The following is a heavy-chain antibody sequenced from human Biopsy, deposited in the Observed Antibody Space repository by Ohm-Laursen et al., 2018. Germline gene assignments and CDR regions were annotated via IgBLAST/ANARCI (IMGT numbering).Heavy chain of an antibody. Sequence: SETQSLTCTVSGDSINNYYWSWIRQPAGKGLEWIGRIYTSGSPNYNLSLESRVTMSVDTSKNQFSLNLRSVTAADTAVYYCARGTGRYYVYGAFDIWGQGTVVTVSS. V-gene: IGHV4-4*07. CDR1: GDSINNYY. J-gene: IGHJ3*02. CDR3: ARGTGRYYVYGAFDI. CDR2: IYTSGSP. D-gene: IGHD1-26*01.